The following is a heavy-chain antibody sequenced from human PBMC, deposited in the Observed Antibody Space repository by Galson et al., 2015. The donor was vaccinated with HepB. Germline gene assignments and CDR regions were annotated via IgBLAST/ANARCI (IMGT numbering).Heavy chain of an antibody. D-gene: IGHD3-3*01. CDR3: ARHPHYDFWSGYSGLYYMDV. J-gene: IGHJ6*03. Sequence: SLRLSCAASGFTFSSYWMGWVRQAPGKGLEWVANIKQDGSEKYYVDSVKGRFTISRDNAKNSLYLQMNSLRAEDTAVYYCARHPHYDFWSGYSGLYYMDVWGKGTTVTVSS. CDR2: IKQDGSEK. CDR1: GFTFSSYW. V-gene: IGHV3-7*01.